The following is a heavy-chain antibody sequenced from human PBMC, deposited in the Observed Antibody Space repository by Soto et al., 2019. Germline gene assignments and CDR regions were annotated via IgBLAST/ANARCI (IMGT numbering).Heavy chain of an antibody. D-gene: IGHD3-3*01. Sequence: QVQLQESGPGLVKPSQTLSLTCTVSGGSITSGGHYWSWIRQHPGKGLEWIGYIYYSGSTYYNPSLKSRVTISVDTSKNQFSLKLRSVNVADTAVYYCARDQGGITIFGVPYGMDVWGQGTTVTVSS. CDR3: ARDQGGITIFGVPYGMDV. CDR1: GGSITSGGHY. CDR2: IYYSGST. V-gene: IGHV4-31*03. J-gene: IGHJ6*02.